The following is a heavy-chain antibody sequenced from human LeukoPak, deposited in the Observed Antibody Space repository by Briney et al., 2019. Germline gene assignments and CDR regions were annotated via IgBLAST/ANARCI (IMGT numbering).Heavy chain of an antibody. J-gene: IGHJ4*02. CDR2: IIPIFRRA. Sequence: ASVTVSCKGSGGTFSSYGFSWVRQAPGQGLEWMGGIIPIFRRANYAQKFQDRLTITPDESTTEVYMELTSLKSHDTAIYYCARAYYGSGSYFDYWGQGTLVPVSS. CDR1: GGTFSSYG. V-gene: IGHV1-69*13. CDR3: ARAYYGSGSYFDY. D-gene: IGHD3-10*01.